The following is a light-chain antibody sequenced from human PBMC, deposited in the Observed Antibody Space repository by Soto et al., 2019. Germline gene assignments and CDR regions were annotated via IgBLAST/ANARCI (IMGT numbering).Light chain of an antibody. CDR2: DAS. CDR3: QQYNNWCT. Sequence: EIVMTQSPATLSVSPGERGTLSCRASQSVKNNLAWYQQNPGQAPRLLIYDASTRATGIPARFSGSGSGKEFTLTISSLQSEDFAVYYCQQYNNWCTFGQGTKVEIK. J-gene: IGKJ1*01. CDR1: QSVKNN. V-gene: IGKV3-15*01.